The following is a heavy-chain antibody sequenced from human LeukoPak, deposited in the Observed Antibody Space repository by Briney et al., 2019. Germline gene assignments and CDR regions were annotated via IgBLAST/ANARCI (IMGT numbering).Heavy chain of an antibody. CDR3: ARAPLGGYDFLTGLPFWYFDY. Sequence: ASVKVSCKASGYTFTGYYMHWVRQAPGQGLEWMGWINPNSGGTNYAQKFQGRVTMTRDTSISTAYMELSRLRSDDTAVYYCARAPLGGYDFLTGLPFWYFDYGGQETLVTVPS. V-gene: IGHV1-2*02. J-gene: IGHJ4*02. CDR1: GYTFTGYY. CDR2: INPNSGGT. D-gene: IGHD3-9*01.